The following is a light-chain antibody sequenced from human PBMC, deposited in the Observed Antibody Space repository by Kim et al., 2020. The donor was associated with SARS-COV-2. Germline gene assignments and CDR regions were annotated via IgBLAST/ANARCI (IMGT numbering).Light chain of an antibody. CDR1: RSNIGTYT. CDR2: GDS. Sequence: QSVLTQPPSASASPGQRVAISCSGSRSNIGTYTVNWYQHLPETAPQLLIFGDSQRPSGVPDRFSASKSGTSASLAISGLQSDDEATYYCASWDDSLNGHIFCRGTQLTVL. J-gene: IGLJ2*01. V-gene: IGLV1-44*01. CDR3: ASWDDSLNGHI.